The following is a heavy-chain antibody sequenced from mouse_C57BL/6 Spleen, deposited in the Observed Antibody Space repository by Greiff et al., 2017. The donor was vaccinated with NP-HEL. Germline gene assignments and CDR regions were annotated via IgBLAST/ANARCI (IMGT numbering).Heavy chain of an antibody. CDR1: GFTFSDYY. D-gene: IGHD1-1*01. V-gene: IGHV5-12*01. CDR3: APITTVVPFAY. Sequence: EVQLVESGGGLVQPGGSLKLSCAASGFTFSDYYMYWVRQTPEKRLEWVAYISNGGGSTYYPDTVKGRFTISRDNAKNTLYLQMSRLKSEDTAMYYCAPITTVVPFAYWGQGTLVTVSA. CDR2: ISNGGGST. J-gene: IGHJ3*01.